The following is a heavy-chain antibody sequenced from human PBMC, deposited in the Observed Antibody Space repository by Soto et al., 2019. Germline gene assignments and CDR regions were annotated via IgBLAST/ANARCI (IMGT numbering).Heavy chain of an antibody. D-gene: IGHD3-3*01. V-gene: IGHV4-4*07. CDR2: IDNSGST. CDR3: ARGGQDFWSGPFDY. J-gene: IGHJ4*02. CDR1: GGSISNYF. Sequence: SETLSLTCTVSGGSISNYFCNWIRQPAGKGLEWIGRIDNSGSTNYNPSLKSRITMSADTSRNQFSLKLNSVTAADTAVYYCARGGQDFWSGPFDYWGQGALVTSPQ.